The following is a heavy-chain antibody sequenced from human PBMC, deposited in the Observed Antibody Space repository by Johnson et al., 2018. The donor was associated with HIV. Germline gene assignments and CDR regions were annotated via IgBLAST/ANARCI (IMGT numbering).Heavy chain of an antibody. CDR3: TTDEYSGYGGAFDI. V-gene: IGHV3-30*02. CDR2: IRNDGSKK. Sequence: QVQLVESGGGVAQPGGSLRLSCVASGFTFSSYGMHWVRQAPGKGLAWVAFIRNDGSKKYYADSVKGRFTISRDNSKNTLYLQMNSLKTEDTAVYYCTTDEYSGYGGAFDIWGQGTMVTVSS. J-gene: IGHJ3*02. D-gene: IGHD5-12*01. CDR1: GFTFSSYG.